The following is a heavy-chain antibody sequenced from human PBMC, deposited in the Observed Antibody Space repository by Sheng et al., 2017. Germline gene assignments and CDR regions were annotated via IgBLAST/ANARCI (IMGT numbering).Heavy chain of an antibody. CDR2: IAHDGSNK. CDR1: GFTFSNYG. CDR3: AGSYYGSGRDYY. V-gene: IGHV3-30*03. D-gene: IGHD3-10*01. J-gene: IGHJ4*02. Sequence: QAQLVESGGGVVQPGRSLRLSCAASGFTFSNYGMNWVRQAPGKGLEWVAVIAHDGSNKYYVDSVKGRFTISRDNSKNTLYLQMNSLRTEDTAVYYCAGSYYGSGRDYYWGQGTLVTVSS.